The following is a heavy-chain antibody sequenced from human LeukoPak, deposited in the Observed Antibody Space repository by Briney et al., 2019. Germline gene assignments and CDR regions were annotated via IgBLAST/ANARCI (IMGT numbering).Heavy chain of an antibody. V-gene: IGHV3-23*01. CDR3: AKLQRGPDS. CDR2: ISGSGDRT. CDR1: GFTFSSRP. Sequence: GGSLRLSCAASGFTFSSRPMSWVRQPPGKGLEWVSGISGSGDRTYYAESVKGRFTISRDNSKNTLYLQMNSLRAEDTAVYYCAKLQRGPDSWGEGTPVTVSS. J-gene: IGHJ4*02. D-gene: IGHD6-25*01.